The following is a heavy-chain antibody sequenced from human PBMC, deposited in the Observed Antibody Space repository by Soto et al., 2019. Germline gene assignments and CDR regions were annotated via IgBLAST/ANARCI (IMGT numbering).Heavy chain of an antibody. J-gene: IGHJ6*02. CDR2: IDHSGRT. CDR3: ARYGCSTMVRGVIVLPYYYYYGMDV. Sequence: NPSETLSLTCGVSGGSIISSDWWTWVRQPPGKGLEWIGEIDHSGRTKYNPSLKSRVTISVDKSKSQFSLKLTSVTAADTAVYYCARYGCSTMVRGVIVLPYYYYYGMDVWGQGTTVTVSS. CDR1: GGSIISSDW. D-gene: IGHD3-10*01. V-gene: IGHV4-4*02.